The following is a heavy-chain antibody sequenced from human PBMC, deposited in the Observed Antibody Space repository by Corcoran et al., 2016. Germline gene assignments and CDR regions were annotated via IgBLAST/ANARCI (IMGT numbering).Heavy chain of an antibody. CDR3: ARVGPYCGGDCYFDY. V-gene: IGHV4-59*01. D-gene: IGHD2-21*02. J-gene: IGHJ4*02. Sequence: QVQLQESGPGLVKPSETLSLTCTVSGGSISSYYWSWIRQPPGKGLEWIGYIYYSGSTNYNPSLKSRVTISVDTSKNQFSLKLSSVTAADTAVYYGARVGPYCGGDCYFDYWGQGTLVTVSS. CDR2: IYYSGST. CDR1: GGSISSYY.